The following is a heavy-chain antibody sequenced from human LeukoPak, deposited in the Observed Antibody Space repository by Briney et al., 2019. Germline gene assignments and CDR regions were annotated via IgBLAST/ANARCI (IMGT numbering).Heavy chain of an antibody. D-gene: IGHD3-10*01. CDR2: IYYSGST. CDR1: GGSISSYY. Sequence: PSETLSLTCTVSGGSISSYYWSWIRQPPGKGLEWIGYIYYSGSTNYNPSLKSRVTISVDTSKNQFSLKLSSVAAADTAVYYCARVAGGSGSYGGYYYYYMDVWGKGTTVTVSS. V-gene: IGHV4-59*01. CDR3: ARVAGGSGSYGGYYYYYMDV. J-gene: IGHJ6*03.